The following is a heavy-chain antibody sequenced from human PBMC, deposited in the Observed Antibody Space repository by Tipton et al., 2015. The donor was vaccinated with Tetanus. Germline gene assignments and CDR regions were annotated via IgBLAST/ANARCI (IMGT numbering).Heavy chain of an antibody. CDR1: GFTFSSYA. CDR3: ARDNAGQKYDFWSGYYPY. V-gene: IGHV3-30-3*01. D-gene: IGHD3-3*01. Sequence: CAASGFTFSSYAMHWVRQAPGKGLEWVAVISYDGSNKYYADSVKGRFTISRDNSKNTLYLQMNSLRAEDTAVYYCARDNAGQKYDFWSGYYPYWGQGTLVTVSS. CDR2: ISYDGSNK. J-gene: IGHJ4*02.